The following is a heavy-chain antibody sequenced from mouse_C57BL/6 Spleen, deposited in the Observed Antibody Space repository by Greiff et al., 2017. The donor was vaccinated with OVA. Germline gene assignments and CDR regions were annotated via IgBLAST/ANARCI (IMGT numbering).Heavy chain of an antibody. V-gene: IGHV1-22*01. CDR1: GYTFTDYN. D-gene: IGHD1-1*01. CDR3: ARGDYYGSSYVGYWYFDV. J-gene: IGHJ1*03. CDR2: INPNNGGT. Sequence: VQLQQSGPELVKPGASVKMSCKASGYTFTDYNMHWVKQSHGKSLEWIGYINPNNGGTSYNQKFKGKATLTVNKSSSTAYMELRSLTSEDSAVYYCARGDYYGSSYVGYWYFDVWGTGTTVTVSS.